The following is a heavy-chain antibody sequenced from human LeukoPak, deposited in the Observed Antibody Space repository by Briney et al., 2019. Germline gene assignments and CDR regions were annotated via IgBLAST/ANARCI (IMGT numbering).Heavy chain of an antibody. CDR1: GGSISSNSYY. J-gene: IGHJ6*03. V-gene: IGHV4-39*01. Sequence: PSETLSPTCTVSGGSISSNSYYWAWIRQPPGKGLEWIGTIYYSGNTYYNPSLKSRVTISIDTSKNQFSLKLSSVTAADTAVYYSSRLSYYNYYMDVWGKGTTVTVSS. CDR2: IYYSGNT. CDR3: SRLSYYNYYMDV.